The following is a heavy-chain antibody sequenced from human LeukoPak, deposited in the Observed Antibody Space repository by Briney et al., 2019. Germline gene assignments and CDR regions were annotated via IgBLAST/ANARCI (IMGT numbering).Heavy chain of an antibody. CDR2: IISIVDTA. CDR3: ARQGYSSGWPNRKNYYYYGMDV. V-gene: IGHV1-69*13. CDR1: GGTFTSYA. D-gene: IGHD6-19*01. Sequence: ASVKVSCKASGGTFTSYAISWVRQAPGQVLEWMGGIISIVDTANYAQKFQGRVTITADESTSTAYMELSSLRSEDTAVYYCARQGYSSGWPNRKNYYYYGMDVWGQGTTVTVSS. J-gene: IGHJ6*02.